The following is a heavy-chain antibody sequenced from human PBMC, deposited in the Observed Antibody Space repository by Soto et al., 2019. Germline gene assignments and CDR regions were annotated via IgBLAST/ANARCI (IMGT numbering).Heavy chain of an antibody. CDR2: ARNKVNIYII. D-gene: IGHD2-8*01. CDR1: GFTFTDHY. J-gene: IGHJ4*02. V-gene: IGHV3-72*01. CDR3: ARLMGTSFDL. Sequence: GGSLRLSCAASGFTFTDHYMDWVRQAPGKGLEWVGRARNKVNIYIISYAASVKGRFIISRDDSKNSLYLQMNSLKTEDTAVYFCARLMGTSFDLWGRATLVTVSS.